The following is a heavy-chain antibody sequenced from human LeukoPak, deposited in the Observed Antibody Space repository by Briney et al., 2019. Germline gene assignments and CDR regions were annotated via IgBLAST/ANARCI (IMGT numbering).Heavy chain of an antibody. Sequence: PGGSLRLSCAASGFIVSTNYMSWVRQAPGKGLEWVSVIFSGGSTYYADSVKGRFTISRDKSNNTLYLQMNSLRAEDTAVYYCARSRFVYDYGDYGFDYWGQGTLVTVSS. V-gene: IGHV3-53*01. J-gene: IGHJ4*02. CDR1: GFIVSTNY. D-gene: IGHD4-17*01. CDR2: IFSGGST. CDR3: ARSRFVYDYGDYGFDY.